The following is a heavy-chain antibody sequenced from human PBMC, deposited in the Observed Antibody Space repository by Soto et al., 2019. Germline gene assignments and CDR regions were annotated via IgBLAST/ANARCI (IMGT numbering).Heavy chain of an antibody. Sequence: ASVKVSCKASGYTFTSYGISWVRQAPGQGLEWMGWISAHNGNTKYAQKFQGRVTLTTDTSTSTAYMELRSLRSDDTAVYYCARAPKFFDSGGQEPLVTVPS. CDR2: ISAHNGNT. D-gene: IGHD3-10*01. CDR1: GYTFTSYG. CDR3: ARAPKFFDS. J-gene: IGHJ4*02. V-gene: IGHV1-18*04.